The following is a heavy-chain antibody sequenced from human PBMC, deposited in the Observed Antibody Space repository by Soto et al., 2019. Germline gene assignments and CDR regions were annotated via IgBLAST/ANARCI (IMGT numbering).Heavy chain of an antibody. V-gene: IGHV4-39*01. Sequence: QLQLQESGPGLVKPSETLSLTCTVSGGSISSSSYYWGWIRQPPGKGLEWIGSLYYSGSTYSNPSLKSRVTISVDTSKNQFSLKLSSVTAADTAVYYCARPGDAMARGAFDIWGQGTMVTVSS. CDR3: ARPGDAMARGAFDI. D-gene: IGHD2-2*01. CDR2: LYYSGST. J-gene: IGHJ3*02. CDR1: GGSISSSSYY.